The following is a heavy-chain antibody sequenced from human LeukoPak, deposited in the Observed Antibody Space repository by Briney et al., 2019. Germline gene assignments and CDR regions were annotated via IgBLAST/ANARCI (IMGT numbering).Heavy chain of an antibody. V-gene: IGHV4-59*01. CDR3: ARGVTGGWYGDFQH. D-gene: IGHD6-19*01. CDR2: INYSGST. J-gene: IGHJ1*01. CDR1: GGSISTYY. Sequence: SETLSLTCTVSGGSISTYYWNWIRQSPGKGLEWVGHINYSGSTNYNPSLKSRVTISVDTSKNQFSLKLSSVTAADTAVYYCARGVTGGWYGDFQHWGQGTLVTVSS.